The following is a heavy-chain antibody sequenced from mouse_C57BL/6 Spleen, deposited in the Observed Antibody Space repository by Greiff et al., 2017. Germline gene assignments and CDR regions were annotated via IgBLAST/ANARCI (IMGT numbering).Heavy chain of an antibody. CDR1: GFTFSSYG. J-gene: IGHJ4*01. V-gene: IGHV5-6*01. D-gene: IGHD1-1*02. Sequence: EVPLVASGGDLVKPGGSLKLSCAASGFTFSSYGMSWVRQTPDKRLEWVATISSGGSYTYYTDSVKGRFPISRDNAKNTLYLQMSSLKSEDTAMYYCARQNMVYYAMDYWGQGTSVTVSS. CDR3: ARQNMVYYAMDY. CDR2: ISSGGSYT.